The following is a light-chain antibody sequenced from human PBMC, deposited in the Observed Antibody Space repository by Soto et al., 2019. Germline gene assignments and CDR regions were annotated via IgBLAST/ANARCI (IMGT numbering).Light chain of an antibody. CDR3: SSYTSSSTLEV. CDR1: GNDVGGYNY. V-gene: IGLV2-14*01. Sequence: QSVLTQPASVSGSPGQSITISCTGTGNDVGGYNYVSWYQQHPGKAPKLMIYDVSNRPSGVSNRFSGSKSGNTASLTISGLQAEDEADYYCSSYTSSSTLEVFGTGTKVTVL. J-gene: IGLJ1*01. CDR2: DVS.